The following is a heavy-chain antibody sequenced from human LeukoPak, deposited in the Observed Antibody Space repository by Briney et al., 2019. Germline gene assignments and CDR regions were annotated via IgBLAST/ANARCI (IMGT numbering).Heavy chain of an antibody. V-gene: IGHV4-34*01. CDR2: ISHSGST. CDR3: AAQYSGYVRLDY. D-gene: IGHD5-12*01. Sequence: SETLSLTCAVYGGSFSGYYWSWIRKPPGKGLEWIGEISHSGSTNYNPSLKSRVTISVDTSKNQFSLKLSSVTAADTAVYYCAAQYSGYVRLDYWGQGTLVTVSS. J-gene: IGHJ4*02. CDR1: GGSFSGYY.